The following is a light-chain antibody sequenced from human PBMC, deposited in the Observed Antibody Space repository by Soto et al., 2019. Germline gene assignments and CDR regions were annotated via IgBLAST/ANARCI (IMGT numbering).Light chain of an antibody. Sequence: EIVLTQPPGTLSLSPGERATLSCRASQSVSSGYLAWYQQKPGQAPRLLISGASRRATGIPDRFSGSGSGTDFTLTISRLEPEDFAVYYCQQYDGFPRTFGQGTKV. CDR2: GAS. J-gene: IGKJ1*01. CDR1: QSVSSGY. CDR3: QQYDGFPRT. V-gene: IGKV3-20*01.